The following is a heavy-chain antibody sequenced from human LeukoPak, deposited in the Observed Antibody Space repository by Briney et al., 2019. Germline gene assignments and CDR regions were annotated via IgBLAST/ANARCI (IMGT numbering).Heavy chain of an antibody. D-gene: IGHD1-26*01. J-gene: IGHJ6*03. Sequence: GGSLRLSCAASGFSFSTYAMSWVRQAPGKGLEWVSAISAGGATIYYADSVKGRFTVSRDNSKNALYLHMNSLRAEDTAIYYCAKDSGGTYFYYYYYMDVWGKGTTVTVSS. CDR2: ISAGGATI. CDR1: GFSFSTYA. V-gene: IGHV3-23*01. CDR3: AKDSGGTYFYYYYYMDV.